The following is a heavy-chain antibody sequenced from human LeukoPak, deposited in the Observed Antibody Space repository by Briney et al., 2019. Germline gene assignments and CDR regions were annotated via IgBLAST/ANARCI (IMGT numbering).Heavy chain of an antibody. V-gene: IGHV4-34*01. CDR1: GGSISSYY. D-gene: IGHD7-27*01. Sequence: SETLSLTCTVSGGSISSYYWSWIRQPPGKGLEWIGEINHSGSTNYNPSLKSRVTISVDTSKNQSSLKLSSVTAADTAVYYCARPTGDTNYWGQGTLVTVSS. J-gene: IGHJ4*02. CDR2: INHSGST. CDR3: ARPTGDTNY.